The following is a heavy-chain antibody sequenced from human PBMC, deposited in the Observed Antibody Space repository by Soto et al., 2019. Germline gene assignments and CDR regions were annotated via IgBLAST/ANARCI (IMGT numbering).Heavy chain of an antibody. J-gene: IGHJ3*02. D-gene: IGHD4-17*01. CDR1: GYTLTELS. Sequence: GASVKVSCKVSGYTLTELSMHWVRQAPGKGLEWMGGFDPEDGETIYAQKLQGRITITEDTSTDTAYMELSSLRSEDTAVYYCATAGLRWTTKDDAFDIWGQGTMVTVSS. V-gene: IGHV1-24*01. CDR3: ATAGLRWTTKDDAFDI. CDR2: FDPEDGET.